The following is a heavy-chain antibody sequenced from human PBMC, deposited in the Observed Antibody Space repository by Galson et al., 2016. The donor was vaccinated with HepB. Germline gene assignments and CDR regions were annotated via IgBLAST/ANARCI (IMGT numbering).Heavy chain of an antibody. V-gene: IGHV4-30-2*01. CDR2: IYQSGFS. CDR1: SGSISSGGYS. J-gene: IGHJ5*02. D-gene: IGHD3-16*01. CDR3: ARGLGPLSSINWFDH. Sequence: TLSLTCAVSSGSISSGGYSWSWIRQPPGKGLEWIGYIYQSGFSYYNPSLKSRVTVSVDTSKNQFSLKLSSVTAADTAVYYCARGLGPLSSINWFDHWGQGTLVTVSS.